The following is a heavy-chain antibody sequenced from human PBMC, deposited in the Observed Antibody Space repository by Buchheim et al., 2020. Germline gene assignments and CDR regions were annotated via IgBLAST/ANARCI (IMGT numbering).Heavy chain of an antibody. CDR3: VSPGIRDGYDFDY. CDR1: GFSFSSCW. J-gene: IGHJ4*02. V-gene: IGHV3-74*01. CDR2: TNTDGTYT. D-gene: IGHD5-24*01. Sequence: EVQLVESGGGLVQPGGSLRLSCAASGFSFSSCWMHWVRQTPGKGLLWVSRTNTDGTYTSYADSVKGRLTISRDNARNMVYLEMNSLRAEDTAVYYCVSPGIRDGYDFDYWGQGT.